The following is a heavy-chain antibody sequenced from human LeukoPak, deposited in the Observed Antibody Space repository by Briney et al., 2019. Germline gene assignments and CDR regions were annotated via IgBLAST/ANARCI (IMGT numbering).Heavy chain of an antibody. J-gene: IGHJ5*02. CDR3: ARVGGGFWFDP. D-gene: IGHD3-3*01. CDR2: INPSGGST. Sequence: ASVKVSCKAPGYTFTSYYMHWVRQAPGQGLEWMGIINPSGGSTSYAQKFQGRVTMTRDTSTSTVYMELSSLRSEDTAVYYCARVGGGFWFDPWGQGTLVTVSS. V-gene: IGHV1-46*01. CDR1: GYTFTSYY.